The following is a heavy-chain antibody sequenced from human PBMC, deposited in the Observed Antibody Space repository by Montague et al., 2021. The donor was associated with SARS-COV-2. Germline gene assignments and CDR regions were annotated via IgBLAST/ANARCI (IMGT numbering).Heavy chain of an antibody. J-gene: IGHJ6*02. V-gene: IGHV4-39*07. D-gene: IGHD1-20*01. CDR3: ARDQGYNWNYYYYYGMDV. CDR1: GGSISSSSYY. CDR2: LYYSGST. Sequence: SETLSLTCTVSGGSISSSSYYWGWMRQPPGKGLVWIGSLYYSGSTYYNPSLKSRVTISVDTSKNQFSLKLSSVTAADTAVYYCARDQGYNWNYYYYYGMDVWGQGTTVTVSS.